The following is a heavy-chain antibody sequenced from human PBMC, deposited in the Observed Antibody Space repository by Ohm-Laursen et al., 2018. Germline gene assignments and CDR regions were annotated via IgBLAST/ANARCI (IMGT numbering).Heavy chain of an antibody. D-gene: IGHD4-23*01. J-gene: IGHJ2*01. Sequence: SLRLSGAATGFTVSNSYMHWVRQAPGEGLEWGSVIYSGGGTFYADSVKGRFTISRDNSKNTVYLQVNSLRPEDTAVYYCARGSFYGGSPYWYFDLWGRGTLVTVPS. CDR2: IYSGGGT. CDR1: GFTVSNSY. V-gene: IGHV3-66*01. CDR3: ARGSFYGGSPYWYFDL.